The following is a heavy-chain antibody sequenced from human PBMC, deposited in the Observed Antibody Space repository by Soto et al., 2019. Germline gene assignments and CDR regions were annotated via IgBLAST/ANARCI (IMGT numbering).Heavy chain of an antibody. V-gene: IGHV3-23*01. J-gene: IGHJ3*02. D-gene: IGHD3-9*01. CDR2: ISGSGGST. CDR3: AKLPDFYDILTGYSNDAFDI. Sequence: GGSLRLSCAASGFTLSSYSISLVRQAPGKGLEWVSAISGSGGSTYYADSVKGRSTISRDNSKNTLYLQMNSLRAEDTAVYYCAKLPDFYDILTGYSNDAFDIWGQGTMVTVSS. CDR1: GFTLSSYS.